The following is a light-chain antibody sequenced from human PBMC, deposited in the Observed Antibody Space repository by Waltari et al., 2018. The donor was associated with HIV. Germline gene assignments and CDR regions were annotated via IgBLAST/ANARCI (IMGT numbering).Light chain of an antibody. CDR1: LSLLHRSGHHY. J-gene: IGKJ5*01. V-gene: IGKV2-28*01. CDR2: LGS. Sequence: DIVMTQSPLSLPVTPGETASISCRSSLSLLHRSGHHYLDWYLQKPGQSPPLLIYLGSNRASGVPARISGSGSGTDFTLIISRVEAEDVGVYYCMQGLQSPTFGQGTRLEIK. CDR3: MQGLQSPT.